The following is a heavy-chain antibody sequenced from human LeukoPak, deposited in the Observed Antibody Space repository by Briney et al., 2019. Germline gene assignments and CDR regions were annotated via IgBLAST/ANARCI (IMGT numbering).Heavy chain of an antibody. CDR3: AKLSLSGRSQSADY. CDR1: GFTFSSYS. D-gene: IGHD3-10*01. V-gene: IGHV3-23*01. J-gene: IGHJ4*02. CDR2: VSTNGDVT. Sequence: GGSLRLSCAASGFTFSSYSMNWVRQAPGMGLEWVSVVSTNGDVTFYADSVKGRFTISRDNSKNTLFLQMNSLRAEDTAVYYCAKLSLSGRSQSADYWGQGTLVTVSS.